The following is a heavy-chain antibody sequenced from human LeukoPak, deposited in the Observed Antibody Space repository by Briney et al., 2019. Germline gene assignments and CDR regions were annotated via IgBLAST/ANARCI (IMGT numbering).Heavy chain of an antibody. Sequence: GASVKVSCKASGYTFTSYYIHWVRQAPGQGLEWMGIINPSGGSTSYAQKFQGRVTMTRDTSTSTVYMELSSLRSEDTAVYYCARSGFHDAFDIWGQGTMVTVSS. CDR3: ARSGFHDAFDI. CDR1: GYTFTSYY. CDR2: INPSGGST. D-gene: IGHD7-27*01. V-gene: IGHV1-46*01. J-gene: IGHJ3*02.